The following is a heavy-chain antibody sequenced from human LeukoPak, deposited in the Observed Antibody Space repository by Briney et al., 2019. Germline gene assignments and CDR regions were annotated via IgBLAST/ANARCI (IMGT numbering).Heavy chain of an antibody. CDR1: GGSISSGSYY. J-gene: IGHJ5*02. Sequence: TSETLSLTCTVSGGSISSGSYYWSWIRQPAGKGLEWIGRIYTSGSTNYNPSLKSRVTISVDTSKNQFSLKLSSVTAADTAVYYCARDTIGGYAAWFDPWGQGTLVTVSS. V-gene: IGHV4-61*02. D-gene: IGHD5-12*01. CDR2: IYTSGST. CDR3: ARDTIGGYAAWFDP.